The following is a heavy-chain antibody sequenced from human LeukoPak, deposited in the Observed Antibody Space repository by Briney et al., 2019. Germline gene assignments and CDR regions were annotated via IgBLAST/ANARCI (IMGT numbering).Heavy chain of an antibody. Sequence: GGSLRLSCAASGFTFSSYAMSWVRQAPGEGLEWVSAISGSGGSTYYADSVKGRFTISRDNSKNTLYLQMNSLRAEDTAVYYCAKGLSGYNWNDGDAFDIWGQGTMVTVSS. CDR3: AKGLSGYNWNDGDAFDI. CDR1: GFTFSSYA. CDR2: ISGSGGST. D-gene: IGHD1-20*01. J-gene: IGHJ3*02. V-gene: IGHV3-23*01.